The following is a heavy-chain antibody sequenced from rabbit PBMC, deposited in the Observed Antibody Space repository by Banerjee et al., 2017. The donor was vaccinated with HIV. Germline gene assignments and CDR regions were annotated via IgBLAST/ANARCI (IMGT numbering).Heavy chain of an antibody. CDR2: INTSSGNT. J-gene: IGHJ4*01. CDR3: ARGSNYYAFNL. CDR1: GFSFSNKYV. V-gene: IGHV1S40*01. Sequence: QSLEESGGDLVKPEGSLTLTCTASGFSFSNKYVMCWVRQAPGKGLEWIACINTSSGNTVYATWAKGRFTISRTSSTTVALQMTSLTAADTATYFCARGSNYYAFNLWGPGTLVTVS. D-gene: IGHD8-1*01.